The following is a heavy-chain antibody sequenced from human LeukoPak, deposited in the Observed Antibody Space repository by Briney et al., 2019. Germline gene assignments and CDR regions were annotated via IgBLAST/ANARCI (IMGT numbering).Heavy chain of an antibody. D-gene: IGHD3-10*01. Sequence: SETLSLTCAGYGGSFSGYYWSWIRQPPGKGLEGSGEINHSGSTNYNPSLKSRVTISVDTSKNQFSLKLSSVTAADTAVYYCARARVTMVRGVIWYYYGMDVWGKGTTVTVSS. CDR1: GGSFSGYY. J-gene: IGHJ6*04. V-gene: IGHV4-34*01. CDR2: INHSGST. CDR3: ARARVTMVRGVIWYYYGMDV.